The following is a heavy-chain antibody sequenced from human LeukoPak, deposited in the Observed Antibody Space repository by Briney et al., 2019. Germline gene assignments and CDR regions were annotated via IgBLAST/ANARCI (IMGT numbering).Heavy chain of an antibody. CDR1: GGSISSSSYY. CDR2: IYYSGST. Sequence: SETLSLTCTVSGGSISSSSYYWGWIRQPPGKGLEWIGYIYYSGSTNYNPSLKSRVTISVETSKNQFSLKLKSVTAADTAVYYCARGGYYGSGNDFRFDPWGQGTPVTVSS. V-gene: IGHV4-61*05. D-gene: IGHD3-10*01. J-gene: IGHJ5*02. CDR3: ARGGYYGSGNDFRFDP.